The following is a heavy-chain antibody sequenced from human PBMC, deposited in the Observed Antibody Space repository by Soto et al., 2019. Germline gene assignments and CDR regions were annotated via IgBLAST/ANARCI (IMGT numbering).Heavy chain of an antibody. Sequence: ASVKVSCKASGYSFTDYCVSWVRHAPGQGLEWMGWISAYSGNTHYAQKFQDRVTMTTDASTTTAYMELRSLTSDDTAVYYCARAATTFGVVTKIDFWGQGALVTVSS. J-gene: IGHJ4*02. CDR3: ARAATTFGVVTKIDF. V-gene: IGHV1-18*04. D-gene: IGHD3-3*01. CDR2: ISAYSGNT. CDR1: GYSFTDYC.